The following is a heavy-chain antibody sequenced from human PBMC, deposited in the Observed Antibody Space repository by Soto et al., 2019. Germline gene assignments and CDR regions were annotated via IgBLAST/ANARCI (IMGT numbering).Heavy chain of an antibody. V-gene: IGHV3-30*18. CDR3: AKDLRIKQQLLLVLAY. D-gene: IGHD6-13*01. J-gene: IGHJ4*02. CDR2: ISYDGSNK. Sequence: GGSLRLSCAASGLTFSSFGIHWGRQAPGKGLEWVAVISYDGSNKYYADSVKGRFTISRDNSKNTLYLQMNSLRAEDTAVYYCAKDLRIKQQLLLVLAYWGQGTLVTVSS. CDR1: GLTFSSFG.